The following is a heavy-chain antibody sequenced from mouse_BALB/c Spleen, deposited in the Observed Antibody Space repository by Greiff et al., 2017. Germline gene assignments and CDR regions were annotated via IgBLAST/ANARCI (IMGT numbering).Heavy chain of an antibody. D-gene: IGHD2-4*01. J-gene: IGHJ3*01. CDR3: ARHDYGGAY. V-gene: IGHV5-9-3*01. Sequence: EVQLVESGGGLVKPGGSLKLSCAASGFTFSSYAMSWVRQTPEKRLEWVATISSGGSYTYYPDSVKGRFTISRDNAKNTLYLQMSSLRSEDTAMYYCARHDYGGAYWGQGTLVTVSA. CDR2: ISSGGSYT. CDR1: GFTFSSYA.